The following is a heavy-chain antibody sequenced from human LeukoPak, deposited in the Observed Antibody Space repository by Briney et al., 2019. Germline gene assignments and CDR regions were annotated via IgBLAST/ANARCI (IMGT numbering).Heavy chain of an antibody. CDR2: IYHSGST. CDR3: ARGPVGRYYMDV. Sequence: SETLSLTCTVSGYSISSGYYWGWIRQPPGKGLEWIGSIYHSGSTYYNPSLNSRVTISVDTSKNQFSLKLSSVTAADTAVYYCARGPVGRYYMDVWGKGTTVTVSS. V-gene: IGHV4-38-2*02. J-gene: IGHJ6*03. CDR1: GYSISSGYY.